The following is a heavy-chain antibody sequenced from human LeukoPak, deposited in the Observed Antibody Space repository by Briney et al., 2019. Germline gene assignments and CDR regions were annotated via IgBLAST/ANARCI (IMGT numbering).Heavy chain of an antibody. CDR2: IYYSGGT. D-gene: IGHD3-3*01. CDR3: ASGVLRFSINAFDI. J-gene: IGHJ3*02. CDR1: GGSISSYY. V-gene: IGHV4-59*08. Sequence: SETLSLTCTVSGGSISSYYWSWIRQPPGKGLEWIGYIYYSGGTNYNPSLKSRVTISVDTSKNQFSLKLSSVTAADTAVYYCASGVLRFSINAFDIWGQGTMVTVSS.